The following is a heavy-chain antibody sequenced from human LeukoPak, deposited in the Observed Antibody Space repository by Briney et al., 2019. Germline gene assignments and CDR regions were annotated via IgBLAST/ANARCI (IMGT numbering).Heavy chain of an antibody. CDR1: GGSFSGYY. CDR2: INHSGST. J-gene: IGHJ6*03. Sequence: SETLSLTCAVYGGSFSGYYWSWVRQPPGKGQEWIGGINHSGSTNYNPSLKSRVTISIDTTKNQFTLKRSTVTAADTAVYYCARGGGYDFWSGSNYYYYYMEVWDKGTTVTVSS. V-gene: IGHV4-34*01. CDR3: ARGGGYDFWSGSNYYYYYMEV. D-gene: IGHD3-3*01.